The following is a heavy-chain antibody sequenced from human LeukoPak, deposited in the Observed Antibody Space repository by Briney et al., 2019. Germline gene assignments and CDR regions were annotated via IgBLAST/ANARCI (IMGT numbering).Heavy chain of an antibody. CDR1: GYTLTELS. Sequence: ASVKVSCKVSGYTLTELSMHWVRQAPGKGLEWMGGFDPEDGETIYARKFQGRVTMTEDTSTDTAYMELSSLRSEDTAVYYCATGLLSETHYYYYYYMDVWGKGTTVTVSS. V-gene: IGHV1-24*01. CDR3: ATGLLSETHYYYYYYMDV. CDR2: FDPEDGET. D-gene: IGHD1-26*01. J-gene: IGHJ6*03.